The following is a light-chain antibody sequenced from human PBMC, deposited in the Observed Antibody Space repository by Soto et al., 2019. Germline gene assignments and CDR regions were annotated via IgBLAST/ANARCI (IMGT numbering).Light chain of an antibody. CDR2: EVR. J-gene: IGLJ1*01. CDR3: SSKTRSSPDV. V-gene: IGLV2-14*01. Sequence: QSALTQPASVSASPGQSITISCTGTSSDDGGYNFVSWYQQHPGKAPKLMIYEVRNRPSGVSNRFSGSKSGNTASLTISGLQAEDEADYYCSSKTRSSPDVFGTGTKLTVL. CDR1: SSDDGGYNF.